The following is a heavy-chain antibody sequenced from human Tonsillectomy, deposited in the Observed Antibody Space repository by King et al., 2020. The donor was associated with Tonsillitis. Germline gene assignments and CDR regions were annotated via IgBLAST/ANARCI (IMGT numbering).Heavy chain of an antibody. CDR3: TNLHTDILTTYSLAYY. Sequence: VQLVESGGGLVKPGGSRRLSCAASGSGFTFSKAWMNGVRQAPGKGLEWVGRIKSKTEGGTIDYTEPVKGRFTISRNDSKNTMSLQMSSLKTEDTAVYYSTNLHTDILTTYSLAYYWGQGTLVTVSS. CDR1: GSGFTFSKAW. CDR2: IKSKTEGGTI. J-gene: IGHJ4*02. D-gene: IGHD3-9*01. V-gene: IGHV3-15*01.